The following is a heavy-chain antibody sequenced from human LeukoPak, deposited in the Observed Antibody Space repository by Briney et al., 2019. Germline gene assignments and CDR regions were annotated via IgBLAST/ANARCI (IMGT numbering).Heavy chain of an antibody. CDR1: GGSISSYY. V-gene: IGHV4-59*06. CDR2: IYYSGST. CDR3: AREVAGGHFNHYGMDV. Sequence: SETLSLTCTVSGGSISSYYWSWIRQHPGEGLEWIGYIYYSGSTYYNPSLKSRVTISVDTSKNQFSVKLISVTAADTAVYYCAREVAGGHFNHYGMDVWGQGTTVTVSS. J-gene: IGHJ6*02. D-gene: IGHD4-23*01.